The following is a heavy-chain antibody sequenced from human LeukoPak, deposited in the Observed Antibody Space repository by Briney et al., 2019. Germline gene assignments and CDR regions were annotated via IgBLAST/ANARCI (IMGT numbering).Heavy chain of an antibody. D-gene: IGHD3-9*01. CDR3: ARVSPRYAGYSPN. V-gene: IGHV1-8*01. CDR1: GYTFTSYD. J-gene: IGHJ4*02. CDR2: MSLNSGNT. Sequence: ASVKVSCKASGYTFTSYDINWVRQATGQGLEWMGWMSLNSGNTGYAQKFQGRVTMTRNTSISTAYMELSSLRSEDTAVYYCARVSPRYAGYSPNWGQGTLDTVSS.